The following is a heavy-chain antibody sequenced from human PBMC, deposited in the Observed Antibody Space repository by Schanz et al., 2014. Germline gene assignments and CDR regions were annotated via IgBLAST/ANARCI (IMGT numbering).Heavy chain of an antibody. J-gene: IGHJ4*02. Sequence: EVQLVESGGGMVQPGGSLRLSCAVSGFTVSDHYMDWVRQAPGKGLEWLGRVRNRRNSDIIEYAASVKGRFTISRDDSRNSLYLQMSSLKTEDTAVYYCVRLDVHDYWGQGTLVTVSA. V-gene: IGHV3-72*01. D-gene: IGHD3-16*01. CDR3: VRLDVHDY. CDR1: GFTVSDHY. CDR2: VRNRRNSDII.